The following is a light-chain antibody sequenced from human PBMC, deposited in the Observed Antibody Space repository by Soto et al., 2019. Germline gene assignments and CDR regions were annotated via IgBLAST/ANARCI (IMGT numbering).Light chain of an antibody. Sequence: EIVMTQSPDTLSVSPGERATLSCRASQSVSSNLAWYQQKPGQAPRILIYGASTRATGIPARFSGSGSGTEFTLSISSLQSEDFAVYYCQQYNNWPLTFGPGTKVDIK. V-gene: IGKV3-15*01. CDR2: GAS. J-gene: IGKJ3*01. CDR1: QSVSSN. CDR3: QQYNNWPLT.